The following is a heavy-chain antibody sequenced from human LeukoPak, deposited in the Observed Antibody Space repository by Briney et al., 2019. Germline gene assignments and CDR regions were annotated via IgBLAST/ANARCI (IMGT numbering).Heavy chain of an antibody. Sequence: ASVKVSCKASGYTFTNYGISWVRQAPGQGLEWMGWISAYNGNTNYAQKLQGRVTMTRDTSISTAYMELSRLRSDDTAVYYCARGVIFYMDVWGKGTTVTISS. CDR1: GYTFTNYG. V-gene: IGHV1-18*01. CDR2: ISAYNGNT. J-gene: IGHJ6*03. D-gene: IGHD3-22*01. CDR3: ARGVIFYMDV.